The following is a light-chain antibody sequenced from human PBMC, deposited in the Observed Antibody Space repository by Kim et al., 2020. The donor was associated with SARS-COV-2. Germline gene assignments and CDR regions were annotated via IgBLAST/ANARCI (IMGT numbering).Light chain of an antibody. CDR2: GVT. CDR3: SSYTTIYSYV. CDR1: SSDIGGFAY. V-gene: IGLV2-14*03. Sequence: GQSITISCTGTSSDIGGFAYVSWYQQRPGKAPKLLIYGVTHRPSGFPDRFSGSKSGNTASLTISGLQAEDEADYYCSSYTTIYSYVFGTGTKVTVL. J-gene: IGLJ1*01.